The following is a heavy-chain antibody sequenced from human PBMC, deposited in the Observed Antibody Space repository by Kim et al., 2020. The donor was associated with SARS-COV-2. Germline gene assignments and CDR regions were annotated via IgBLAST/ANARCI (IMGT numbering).Heavy chain of an antibody. D-gene: IGHD3-10*01. V-gene: IGHV1-3*01. Sequence: ASVKVSCKASGYTFIDYAMHWVRQAPGQRLEWMGWINAGNGNTRYPQKFQDRITITRDTSASTAYMELSSLRSEDTAVYYCARTHFGDLLFYYDYWGQGTLVAVSS. CDR2: INAGNGNT. J-gene: IGHJ4*02. CDR1: GYTFIDYA. CDR3: ARTHFGDLLFYYDY.